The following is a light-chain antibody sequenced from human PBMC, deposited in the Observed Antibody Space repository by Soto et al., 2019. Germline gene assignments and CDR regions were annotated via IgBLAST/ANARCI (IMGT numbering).Light chain of an antibody. J-gene: IGKJ1*01. CDR2: AAS. CDR3: QQNYSTPHT. V-gene: IGKV1-39*01. CDR1: QSISSY. Sequence: MTQSPSSLSASVGDRITIPCRASQSISSYLNWYQQKPGKAPKLLINAASSLQSGVPSRFSGSGSGTDFTLTIISRLRQDFATYYYQQNYSTPHTFGQGTKVDIK.